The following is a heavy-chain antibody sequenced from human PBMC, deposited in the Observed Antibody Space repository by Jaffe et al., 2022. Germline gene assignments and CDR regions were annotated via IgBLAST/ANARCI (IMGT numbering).Heavy chain of an antibody. CDR2: INNDGSHT. V-gene: IGHV3-74*01. J-gene: IGHJ5*02. D-gene: IGHD2-15*01. CDR3: VRDPPHCSGGSCHSNGFDP. Sequence: EVQLVESGGGFVQPGGSLRLSCAASGFTFSDYWMHWVRQAPGKGLAWVSLINNDGSHTRHADSVKGRFTISRDNAKNTLYLQMNSLRAEDTAVYYCVRDPPHCSGGSCHSNGFDPWGQGTLVTVSS. CDR1: GFTFSDYW.